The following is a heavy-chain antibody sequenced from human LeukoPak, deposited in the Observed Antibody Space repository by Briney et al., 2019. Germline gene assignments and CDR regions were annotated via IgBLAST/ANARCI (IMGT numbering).Heavy chain of an antibody. CDR3: ARGRRGYSSGWYAS. D-gene: IGHD6-19*01. Sequence: SETLSLTCTVSGGSISSSSYYWGWIRQPPGKGLEWIGEINHSGSTNYNPSLKSRVTISVDTSKNQFSLKLSSVTAADTAVYYCARGRRGYSSGWYASWGQGTLVTVSS. CDR1: GGSISSSSYY. V-gene: IGHV4-39*07. J-gene: IGHJ5*02. CDR2: INHSGST.